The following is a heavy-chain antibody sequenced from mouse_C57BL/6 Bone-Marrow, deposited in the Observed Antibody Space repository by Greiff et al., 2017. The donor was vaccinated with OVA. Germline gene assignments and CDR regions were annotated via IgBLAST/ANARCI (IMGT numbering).Heavy chain of an antibody. CDR2: IWRGGST. V-gene: IGHV2-5*01. CDR1: GFSLTSYG. D-gene: IGHD2-1*01. Sequence: VQLKESGPGLVQPSQSLSITCTVSGFSLTSYGVHWVRQSPGKGLEWLGVIWRGGSTDYNAAFMSRLSITKDNSKSQVFFKMNSLQADDTAIYYCAKKKIYYGKGWYFDVWGTGTTVTVSS. CDR3: AKKKIYYGKGWYFDV. J-gene: IGHJ1*03.